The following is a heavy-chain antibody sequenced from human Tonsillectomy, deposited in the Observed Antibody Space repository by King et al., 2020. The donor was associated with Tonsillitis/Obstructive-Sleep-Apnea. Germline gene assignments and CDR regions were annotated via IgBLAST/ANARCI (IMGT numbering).Heavy chain of an antibody. CDR2: IYHSGST. V-gene: IGHV4-4*02. D-gene: IGHD6-19*01. J-gene: IGHJ3*01. CDR1: GGSISIDKW. Sequence: QLQESGPGLVKPSGTLSLTCGVSGGSISIDKWWSWVRPTPGKGLEWIGEIYHSGSTNYNPSLKSRVTISVDKSRSQFSLRLTSLTAADTALYYCARGPESSGRDAFDLWGRGTMVTVSS. CDR3: ARGPESSGRDAFDL.